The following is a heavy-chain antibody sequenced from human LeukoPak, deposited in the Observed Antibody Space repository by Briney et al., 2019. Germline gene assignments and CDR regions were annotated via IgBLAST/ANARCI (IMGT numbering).Heavy chain of an antibody. CDR2: VYYHGGT. CDR3: ARRVGTRDWYFDL. CDR1: GGSINSYY. Sequence: SETLSLTCTVSGGSINSYYWSWIRQPPGKGLEWIGYVYYHGGTNYNPSLKSRVTISVDTSKNQFSLKLTSVTAADTAVYYCARRVGTRDWYFDLWGRGTLVTVSS. V-gene: IGHV4-59*08. J-gene: IGHJ2*01. D-gene: IGHD1-14*01.